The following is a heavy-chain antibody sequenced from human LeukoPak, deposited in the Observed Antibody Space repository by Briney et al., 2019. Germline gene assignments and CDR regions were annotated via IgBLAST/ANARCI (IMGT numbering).Heavy chain of an antibody. V-gene: IGHV3-53*05. J-gene: IGHJ3*02. CDR2: MYSGGST. CDR1: GFTVSSNY. D-gene: IGHD1-26*01. Sequence: GGSLRLSCAVSGFTVSSNYMSWVRQAPGKGLEWVSVMYSGGSTYYADSVKGRFTISRDNSKNTLYLQMNSLRAEDTAVYYCARDIWVGGVGAPDAFDIWGQGTMVTVSS. CDR3: ARDIWVGGVGAPDAFDI.